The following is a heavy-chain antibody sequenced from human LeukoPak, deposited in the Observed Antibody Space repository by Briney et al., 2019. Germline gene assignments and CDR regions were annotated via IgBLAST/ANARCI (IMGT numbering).Heavy chain of an antibody. CDR2: ISGSGGST. CDR1: GFTFSSYA. V-gene: IGHV3-23*01. CDR3: AIAYSSLGYFDY. Sequence: GGSLRLFCAASGFTFSSYAMSWVRQAPGKGLEWVSAISGSGGSTYYADSVKGRFTISRDNSKNTLYLQMNSLRAEDTAVYYCAIAYSSLGYFDYWGQGTLVTVPS. J-gene: IGHJ4*02. D-gene: IGHD6-13*01.